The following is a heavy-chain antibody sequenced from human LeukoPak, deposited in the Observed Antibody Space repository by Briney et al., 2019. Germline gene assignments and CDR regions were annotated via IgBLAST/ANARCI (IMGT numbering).Heavy chain of an antibody. CDR3: ERGLPTGGYYYYYMDV. V-gene: IGHV1-18*01. Sequence: GASVKVSCTASGYTFTSYGICWVRQAPGQGLEWVGWISVYNGNTNYAQKLQRRVPMTTDTSTSTAYMELRSLRSDDTAVYYCERGLPTGGYYYYYMDVWGKGTTVTVSS. CDR1: GYTFTSYG. D-gene: IGHD3-10*01. J-gene: IGHJ6*03. CDR2: ISVYNGNT.